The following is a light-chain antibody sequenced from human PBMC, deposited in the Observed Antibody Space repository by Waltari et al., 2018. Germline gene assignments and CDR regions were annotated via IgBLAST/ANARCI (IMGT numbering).Light chain of an antibody. CDR2: GAS. CDR1: QSVSSSY. CDR3: QQYGSSPWT. Sequence: EIVLTQSPGTLSLSPGERATLSCRASQSVSSSYLAWYQQKSGQAPRLLIYGASSRFTGIPDRFSGSGSGTDFTLTISRLEPEDFAVYYCQQYGSSPWTFGQGTKVEIK. J-gene: IGKJ1*01. V-gene: IGKV3-20*01.